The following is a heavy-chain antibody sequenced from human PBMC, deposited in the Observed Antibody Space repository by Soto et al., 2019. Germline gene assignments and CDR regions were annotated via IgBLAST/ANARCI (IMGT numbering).Heavy chain of an antibody. CDR2: IYRSGTT. V-gene: IGHV4-59*01. CDR3: ARVQMATIYFDY. J-gene: IGHJ4*02. CDR1: GDSINTYY. Sequence: TSETLSLTCTVSGDSINTYYWSWIRQPPGKGLEWIGHIYRSGTTRYNPSVKSRVTISVDTSKNQFSLKLSSVTAADTAVYYCARVQMATIYFDYWGQGILVTVSS. D-gene: IGHD5-12*01.